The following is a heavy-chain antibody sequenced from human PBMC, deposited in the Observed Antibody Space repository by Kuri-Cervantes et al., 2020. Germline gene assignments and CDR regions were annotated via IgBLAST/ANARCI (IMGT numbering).Heavy chain of an antibody. CDR3: ARDRGYCSRTSCYTGLDY. V-gene: IGHV4-39*07. CDR1: GGSVSSRSWY. J-gene: IGHJ4*02. Sequence: SETLSLTCTVSGGSVSSRSWYWGWIRQTPGKGLEWIGSIYYSGSTYYNPSLKSRVTISVDTSKNQFSLRLSSMTAADTAIYYCARDRGYCSRTSCYTGLDYWGQGTPVTVSS. CDR2: IYYSGST. D-gene: IGHD2-2*02.